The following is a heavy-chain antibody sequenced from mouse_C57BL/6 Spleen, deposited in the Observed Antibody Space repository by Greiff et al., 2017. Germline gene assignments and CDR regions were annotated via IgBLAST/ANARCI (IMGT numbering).Heavy chain of an antibody. Sequence: VQLQQSGAELVRPGASVTLSCKASGYTFTDYEMHWVKQTPVHGLEWIGAIDPETGGTAYNQKFKGKAILTADTSSSTTYMELRSLTSEDSAVDYCTRRMYYFDYWGQGTTLTVSS. CDR1: GYTFTDYE. CDR3: TRRMYYFDY. J-gene: IGHJ2*01. V-gene: IGHV1-15*01. CDR2: IDPETGGT.